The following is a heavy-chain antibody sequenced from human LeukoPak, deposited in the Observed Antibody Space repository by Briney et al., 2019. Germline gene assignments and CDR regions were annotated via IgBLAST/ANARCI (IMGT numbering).Heavy chain of an antibody. CDR2: INTKTGDP. D-gene: IGHD3-10*01. Sequence: GASVKVSCKGSGYTFSKYAMNWVRQAPGQGLEWMGWINTKTGDPTYGQGFTGRFVFSLDTSVSTAYLQISSLKAEDTAVYYCASMVRGDHGPLFDYWGQGTLVTVSS. J-gene: IGHJ4*02. CDR3: ASMVRGDHGPLFDY. CDR1: GYTFSKYA. V-gene: IGHV7-4-1*02.